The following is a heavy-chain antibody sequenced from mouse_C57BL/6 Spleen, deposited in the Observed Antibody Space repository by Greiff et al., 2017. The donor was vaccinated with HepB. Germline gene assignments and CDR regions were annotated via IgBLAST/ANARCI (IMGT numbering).Heavy chain of an antibody. Sequence: VQLQQPGAELVRPGSSVKLSCKASGYTFTSYWMHWVKQRPIQGLEWIGNIDPSDSETHYNQKFKDKATLTVDKSSSTAYMPLSSLTSEDSAVYYCARGWLRRETPFDYWGQGTTLTVSS. CDR1: GYTFTSYW. D-gene: IGHD2-2*01. CDR3: ARGWLRRETPFDY. J-gene: IGHJ2*01. V-gene: IGHV1-52*01. CDR2: IDPSDSET.